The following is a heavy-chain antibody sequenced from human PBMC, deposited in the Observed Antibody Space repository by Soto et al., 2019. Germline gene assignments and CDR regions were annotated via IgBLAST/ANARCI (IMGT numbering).Heavy chain of an antibody. CDR1: GGSISSYY. J-gene: IGHJ4*02. Sequence: SETLSLTCTVSGGSISSYYWSWIRQPPGKGLEWIGYIYYSGSTNYNPSLKSRVTISVDTSKNQFSLKLSSVTAADTAVYYCASMFSATATQLDYWGQGTLVTVSS. V-gene: IGHV4-59*08. D-gene: IGHD2-15*01. CDR2: IYYSGST. CDR3: ASMFSATATQLDY.